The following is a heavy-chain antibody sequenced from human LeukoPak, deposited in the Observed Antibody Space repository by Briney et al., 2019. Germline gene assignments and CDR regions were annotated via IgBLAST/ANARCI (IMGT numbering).Heavy chain of an antibody. CDR1: GFTFTTHA. CDR2: IWSDGINK. CDR3: ATPRIGDAFDI. J-gene: IGHJ3*02. Sequence: GRSLRLSCAAFGFTFTTHAMHWVRQAPGMGLEWVAFIWSDGINKYYADSVKGRFTISRDNAKNSLYLQMNSLRAEDTAVYYCATPRIGDAFDIWGQGTMVTVSS. V-gene: IGHV3-33*03. D-gene: IGHD2-15*01.